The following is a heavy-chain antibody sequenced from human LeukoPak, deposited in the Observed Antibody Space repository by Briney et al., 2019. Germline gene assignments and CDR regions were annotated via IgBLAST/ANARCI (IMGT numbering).Heavy chain of an antibody. CDR2: ISGIGGST. V-gene: IGHV3-23*01. CDR1: GFTFSSYA. J-gene: IGHJ6*03. CDR3: ARAPLRYFDWLLPYYYYMDV. D-gene: IGHD3-9*01. Sequence: GGSLRLSCAASGFTFSSYAMSWVRQAPGEGLEWVSAISGIGGSTYYADSVKGRFTISRDNSKNTLYLQMNSLRAEDTAVYYCARAPLRYFDWLLPYYYYMDVWGKGTTVTISS.